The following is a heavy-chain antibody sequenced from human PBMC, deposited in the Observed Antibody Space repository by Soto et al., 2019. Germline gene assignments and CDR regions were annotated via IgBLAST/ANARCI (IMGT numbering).Heavy chain of an antibody. D-gene: IGHD1-20*01. CDR2: MNSNNGET. Sequence: ASVKVSCKASRYAFTAYFIHWGGQAPGQGLEWMGWMNSNNGETFYAQKFQGRLTMTRDTSINTAYMELSRLRSDDTAVYYCARQSYNWNYDYWGQGSMLTLSS. V-gene: IGHV1-2*02. CDR3: ARQSYNWNYDY. CDR1: RYAFTAYF. J-gene: IGHJ4*02.